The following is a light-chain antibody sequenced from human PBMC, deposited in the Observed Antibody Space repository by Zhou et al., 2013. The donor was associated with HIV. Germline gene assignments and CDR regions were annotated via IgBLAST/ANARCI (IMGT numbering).Light chain of an antibody. V-gene: IGKV3-11*01. J-gene: IGKJ1*01. CDR2: DAS. CDR3: QHFSTYPRSWT. CDR1: QSVSSY. Sequence: EIVLTQSPATLSLSPGERATLSCRASQSVSSYLAWYQQKPGQAPRLLIYDASNRATGIPARFSGSGSGTDFTLTISSLEPEDFATYYCQHFSTYPRSWTFGQGTKVETK.